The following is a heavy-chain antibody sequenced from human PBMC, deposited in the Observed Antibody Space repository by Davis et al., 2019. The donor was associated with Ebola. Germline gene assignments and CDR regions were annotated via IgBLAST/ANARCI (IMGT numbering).Heavy chain of an antibody. J-gene: IGHJ4*02. Sequence: GESLKISCAASGFTFSSYAMSWVRQAPGKGLEWVSAISGSGGSTYYADSVKGRFTISRDNSKNTLYLQMNSLRAEDTAVYYCARDRGVDCSGGSCYSYYFDYWGQGTLVTVSS. CDR3: ARDRGVDCSGGSCYSYYFDY. V-gene: IGHV3-23*01. D-gene: IGHD2-15*01. CDR2: ISGSGGST. CDR1: GFTFSSYA.